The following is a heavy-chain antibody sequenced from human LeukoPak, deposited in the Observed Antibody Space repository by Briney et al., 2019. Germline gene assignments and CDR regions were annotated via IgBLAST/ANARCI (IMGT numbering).Heavy chain of an antibody. J-gene: IGHJ5*02. V-gene: IGHV4-59*01. CDR3: AKGALGVAPADWFDP. D-gene: IGHD2-2*01. CDR1: GGSISSYY. Sequence: PSETLSLTCTVSGGSISSYYWSWIRQPPGKGLEWIGYIYYSGSTNYNPSLKSRVTISVDTSKNQFSLKLTSVTAADTAVYYCAKGALGVAPADWFDPWGQGILVTVSS. CDR2: IYYSGST.